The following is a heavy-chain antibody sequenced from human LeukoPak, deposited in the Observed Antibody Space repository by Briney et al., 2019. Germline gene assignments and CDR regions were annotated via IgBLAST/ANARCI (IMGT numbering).Heavy chain of an antibody. CDR2: IYYSGST. D-gene: IGHD1-14*01. CDR1: GVSLSSGAYS. V-gene: IGHV4-30-4*07. CDR3: ARDDYGTTGWFDP. Sequence: SQTLSLTCSVSGVSLSSGAYSWNWIRQPPGKGLEWIGYIYYSGSTYYNPSLKSRVTISVDTSKNQFSLKLSSVTAADTAVYYCARDDYGTTGWFDPWGQGTLVTVSS. J-gene: IGHJ5*02.